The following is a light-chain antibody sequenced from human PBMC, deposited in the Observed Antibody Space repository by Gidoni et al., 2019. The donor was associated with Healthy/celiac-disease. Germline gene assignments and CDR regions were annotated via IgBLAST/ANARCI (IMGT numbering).Light chain of an antibody. J-gene: IGKJ1*01. CDR3: QQYNSYSKT. V-gene: IGKV1-5*01. CDR2: DAS. CDR1: QSISSW. Sequence: DIQMTQSPPTLSASVGDRVTITCRASQSISSWLAWYQKKPGKAPKLLIYDASSLESGVPSRFSGSGSGTEFTLTISSLQPDDFATYYCQQYNSYSKTFGQGTKVEIK.